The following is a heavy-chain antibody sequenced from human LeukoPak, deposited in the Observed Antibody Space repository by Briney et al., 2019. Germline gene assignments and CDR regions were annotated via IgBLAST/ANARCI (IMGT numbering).Heavy chain of an antibody. CDR2: ISGSGGST. CDR3: AKDRWGAVAGL. CDR1: GSTFSSYA. J-gene: IGHJ4*02. D-gene: IGHD6-19*01. Sequence: PGRSLRLSCAASGSTFSSYAMSWVRQAPGKGLEWVSAISGSGGSTYYADSVKGRFTISRDNSKNTLYLQMNSLRAEDTAVYYCAKDRWGAVAGLWGQGTLVTVSS. V-gene: IGHV3-23*01.